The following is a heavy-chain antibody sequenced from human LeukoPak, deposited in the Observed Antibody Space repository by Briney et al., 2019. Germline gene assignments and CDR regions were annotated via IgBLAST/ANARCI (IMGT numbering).Heavy chain of an antibody. CDR2: IYSGGST. J-gene: IGHJ4*02. V-gene: IGHV3-66*01. CDR1: GFTFSDYY. Sequence: GGSLRLSCAASGFTFSDYYMSWIRQAPGKGLEWVSVIYSGGSTYYADSVKGRFTISRDNSKNTLYLQMNSLRAEDTAVYYCARVDYGDYGFDYWGQGTLVTVSS. D-gene: IGHD4-17*01. CDR3: ARVDYGDYGFDY.